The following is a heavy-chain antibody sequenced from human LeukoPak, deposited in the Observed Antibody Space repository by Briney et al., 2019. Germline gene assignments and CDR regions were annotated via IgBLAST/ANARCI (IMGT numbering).Heavy chain of an antibody. CDR3: ARVGAVRGVTPSFDP. D-gene: IGHD3-10*01. Sequence: SETLSLTCTVSGGSIPTKNFYWGWIRQPPGKGLEWIGSVFYSGRTYYNPSLKSRVTIFVDPSKNQFSLNLRSVTAADTAVYYCARVGAVRGVTPSFDPWGQGTLVTVSS. V-gene: IGHV4-39*01. CDR1: GGSIPTKNFY. J-gene: IGHJ5*02. CDR2: VFYSGRT.